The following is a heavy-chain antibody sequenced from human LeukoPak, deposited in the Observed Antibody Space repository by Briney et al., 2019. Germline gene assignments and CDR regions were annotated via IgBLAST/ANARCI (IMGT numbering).Heavy chain of an antibody. CDR2: ISSSSSYI. CDR1: GFTFSSYS. Sequence: GGSLRLSCAASGFTFSSYSMNWVRQAPGKGLEWVSSISSSSSYIYYADLVKGRFTISRDNAKNSLYLQMNSLRAEDTAAYYCARELGYCSSTSCYGYYYGMDVWGQGTTVTVSS. V-gene: IGHV3-21*01. J-gene: IGHJ6*02. CDR3: ARELGYCSSTSCYGYYYGMDV. D-gene: IGHD2-2*01.